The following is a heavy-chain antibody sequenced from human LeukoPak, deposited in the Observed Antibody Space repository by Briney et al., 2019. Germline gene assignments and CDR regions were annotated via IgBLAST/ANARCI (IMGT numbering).Heavy chain of an antibody. CDR1: GYTFTNYG. D-gene: IGHD3-10*01. Sequence: ASVKVSCKASGYTFTNYGISWVRQAPGQGLEWMGWISTYSGHSNYAQKLQDRVTMTTDTATSTAYMELRSLRSDDTAVYYCARAASITMVRDLRYYYYYMDVWGKGTTVTISS. V-gene: IGHV1-18*01. CDR2: ISTYSGHS. CDR3: ARAASITMVRDLRYYYYYMDV. J-gene: IGHJ6*03.